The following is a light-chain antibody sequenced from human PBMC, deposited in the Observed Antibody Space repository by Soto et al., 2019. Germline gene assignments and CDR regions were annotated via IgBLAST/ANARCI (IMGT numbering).Light chain of an antibody. CDR3: MQALQTPQT. CDR1: QSLLRTSGHNL. V-gene: IGKV2-28*01. Sequence: DIVMTQSPLSLPVTPGEPASISCRSSQSLLRTSGHNLLDWYLQKPGQSPHLLIYMASNRASGGXDXYSGSGSDTDFTLNISRVETDDVGVYYCMQALQTPQTFGQGTKLEIK. J-gene: IGKJ2*01. CDR2: MAS.